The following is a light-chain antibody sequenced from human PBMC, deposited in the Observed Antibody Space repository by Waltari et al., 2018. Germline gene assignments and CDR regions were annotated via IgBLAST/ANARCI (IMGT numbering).Light chain of an antibody. CDR2: DAS. J-gene: IGKJ4*02. CDR3: QHRNHWLT. Sequence: IVLKQSPATLSLSPGGRAPLSGRASQSVSSSLAWDQHKPGPAPRLLIYDASDRATGLPARFSGSGSGTDFTLTSTSLEPEDFAVYYCQHRNHWLTFGGGTRVEIK. CDR1: QSVSSS. V-gene: IGKV3-11*01.